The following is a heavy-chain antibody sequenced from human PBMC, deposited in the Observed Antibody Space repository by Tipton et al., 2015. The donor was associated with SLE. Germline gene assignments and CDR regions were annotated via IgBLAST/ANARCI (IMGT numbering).Heavy chain of an antibody. CDR3: AREVGAGNSPSRFDY. V-gene: IGHV1-46*01. CDR1: GYTFTSYY. Sequence: QSGAEVKKPGASVKVSCKASGYTFTSYYMHWVRQAPGQGLEWMGLINPNGGSTSYAQKLQGRVTMTRDTSTGTVYMELNNLRSEDKAVYYCAREVGAGNSPSRFDYWGQGTLVAVSS. D-gene: IGHD3-16*01. CDR2: INPNGGST. J-gene: IGHJ4*02.